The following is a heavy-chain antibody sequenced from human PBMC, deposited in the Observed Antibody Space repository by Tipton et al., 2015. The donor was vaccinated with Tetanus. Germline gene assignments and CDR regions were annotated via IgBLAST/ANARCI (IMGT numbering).Heavy chain of an antibody. J-gene: IGHJ4*02. Sequence: GLVKPSETLSLTCTVSGASITSDEYYWSWIRQSPGRGLESIGYVLNSGKTYYHPSLRRRVIISLDRSKSQFSLKLTSVTAADTAVYYCARFLSFGSGTYGARWGQGALVTVSS. CDR1: GASITSDEYY. V-gene: IGHV4-30-4*01. CDR3: ARFLSFGSGTYGAR. D-gene: IGHD3-10*01. CDR2: VLNSGKT.